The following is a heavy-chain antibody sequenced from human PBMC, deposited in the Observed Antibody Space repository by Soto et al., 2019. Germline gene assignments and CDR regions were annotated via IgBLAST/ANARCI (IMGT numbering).Heavy chain of an antibody. Sequence: GGSLRLSCAASGFTFSPFWMHWVRQAPGKGLVWVSHINGDASTIVYADSVKGRFTVSRDNAKNTLYLQLNSLRVEDTAVYYCAKDRGITMIQFDYWGQGTLVTVSS. CDR2: INGDASTI. J-gene: IGHJ4*02. D-gene: IGHD3-22*01. V-gene: IGHV3-74*01. CDR3: AKDRGITMIQFDY. CDR1: GFTFSPFW.